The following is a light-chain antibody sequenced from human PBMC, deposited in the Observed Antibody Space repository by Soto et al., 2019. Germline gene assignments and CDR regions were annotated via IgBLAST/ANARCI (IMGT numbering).Light chain of an antibody. J-gene: IGKJ5*01. Sequence: EIQMTQSPSSVSASVGDRVTITCRASQGISTWLAWYQQKAGKAPNLLIYGASNLHSGVPSRFSGSGSGTNFTLTISSLQPEDFATYYCQQANIFPITFGQGRRLEIK. V-gene: IGKV1-12*01. CDR1: QGISTW. CDR2: GAS. CDR3: QQANIFPIT.